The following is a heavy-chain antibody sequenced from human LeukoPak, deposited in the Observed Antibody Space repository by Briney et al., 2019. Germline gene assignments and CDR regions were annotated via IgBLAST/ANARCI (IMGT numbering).Heavy chain of an antibody. V-gene: IGHV1-18*01. CDR2: ISAYNGNT. CDR1: GYTLTSYG. D-gene: IGHD2/OR15-2a*01. J-gene: IGHJ4*02. CDR3: ARDTFYGEGYYFDY. Sequence: ASVKVSCKASGYTLTSYGISWVRQAPGHGLEWMGWISAYNGNTNYAQKVRGRVTMTTDTSTSTAYMELRSLRSDDTAVYYCARDTFYGEGYYFDYWGQGTLVTVSS.